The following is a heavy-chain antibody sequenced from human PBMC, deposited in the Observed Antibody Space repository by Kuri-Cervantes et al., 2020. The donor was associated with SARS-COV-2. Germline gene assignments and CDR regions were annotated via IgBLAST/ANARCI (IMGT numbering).Heavy chain of an antibody. CDR3: ARGSSSSSNYYYYGMDV. CDR2: ISAYNCNA. J-gene: IGHJ6*02. Sequence: ASVKVSCKASGYAFTSYGISWVRQAPGQGLEWMGWISAYNCNANYAQKLQGRVTMATDTSTSKAYMELRSLRYDDTAVYYCARGSSSSSNYYYYGMDVWGQGTTVTVSS. V-gene: IGHV1-18*04. CDR1: GYAFTSYG. D-gene: IGHD6-6*01.